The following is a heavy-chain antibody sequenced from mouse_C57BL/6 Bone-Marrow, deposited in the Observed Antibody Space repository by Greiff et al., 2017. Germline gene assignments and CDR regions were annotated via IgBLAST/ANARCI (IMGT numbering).Heavy chain of an antibody. CDR3: ASPYDGYYPWFAY. Sequence: VHLVESGPGLVQPSQSLSITCTVSGFSLTSYGVHWVRQPPGKGLEWLGVIWSGGSTDYNAAFISRLSISKDNSKSQVFFKMNSLQADDTAIYYCASPYDGYYPWFAYWGQGTLVTVSA. D-gene: IGHD2-3*01. V-gene: IGHV2-4*01. J-gene: IGHJ3*01. CDR2: IWSGGST. CDR1: GFSLTSYG.